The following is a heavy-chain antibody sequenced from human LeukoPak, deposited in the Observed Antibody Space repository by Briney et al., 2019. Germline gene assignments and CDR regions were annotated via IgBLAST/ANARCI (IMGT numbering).Heavy chain of an antibody. CDR1: GLTVSSNH. Sequence: PGGSLRLSCAASGLTVSSNHMAWVRQAPGKGLEFGSVIYTGGITYYADSVQGRFTISRDNPKNTLYLQMNSLSVEDTALYYCARDHAAAGGGLDYWGKGTQLIVSS. V-gene: IGHV3-53*01. CDR2: IYTGGIT. CDR3: ARDHAAAGGGLDY. D-gene: IGHD6-13*01. J-gene: IGHJ4*02.